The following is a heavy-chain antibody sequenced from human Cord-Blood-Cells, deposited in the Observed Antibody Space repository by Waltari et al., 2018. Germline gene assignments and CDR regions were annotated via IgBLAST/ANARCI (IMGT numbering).Heavy chain of an antibody. V-gene: IGHV2-70*01. CDR1: GLPLSPIGMC. CDR2: IDWDDDK. CDR3: AAAGYNWFDP. J-gene: IGHJ5*02. Sequence: QVTLRESGPALVKPTQTLTLTCPFSGLPLSPIGMCLSWTRQPPGKALEWLVLIDWDDDKYYTTSLKTSLTISKDTSKNQVVLTMTNMDPVDTATYYCAAAGYNWFDPWGQGTLVTVSS. D-gene: IGHD6-13*01.